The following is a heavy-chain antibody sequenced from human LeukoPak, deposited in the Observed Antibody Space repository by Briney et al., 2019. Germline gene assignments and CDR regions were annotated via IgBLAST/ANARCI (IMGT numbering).Heavy chain of an antibody. CDR3: ARGTLTLGGFIVIGDYYMAV. V-gene: IGHV4-39*01. CDR1: GGSISSSSYY. D-gene: IGHD3-16*02. CDR2: IYYSGST. Sequence: PSETLSLTCTVSGGSISSSSYYWGWIRQPPGKGLEWIGSIYYSGSTYYNPSLKSRVTISVDTSKNQFSLKLSSVTAADTAVYYWARGTLTLGGFIVIGDYYMAVWGKGTTVTVSS. J-gene: IGHJ6*03.